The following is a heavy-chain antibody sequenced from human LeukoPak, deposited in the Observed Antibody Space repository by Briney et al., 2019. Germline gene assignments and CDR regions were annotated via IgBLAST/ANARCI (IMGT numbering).Heavy chain of an antibody. D-gene: IGHD1-26*01. CDR3: ARVPVNIWENWFDP. CDR1: GFIVSSNY. V-gene: IGHV4-39*07. CDR2: IYYSGNS. J-gene: IGHJ5*02. Sequence: GSLRLSCAASGFIVSSNYMSWVRQPPGKGLEWIGSIYYSGNSYYNPSLKSRVTISVDTSKNQFSLRRSSVTAADTAVYYCARVPVNIWENWFDPWGQGTLVTVSS.